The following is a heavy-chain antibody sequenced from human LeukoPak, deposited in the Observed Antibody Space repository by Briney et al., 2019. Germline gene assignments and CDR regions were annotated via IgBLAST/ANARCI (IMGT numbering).Heavy chain of an antibody. D-gene: IGHD5-18*01. Sequence: KSGGSLRLSCAASGFTFRDAGMSWVRQAPGKGLEWVGRIKSKTDGGTTDYAAPVKGRFTISRDDSKNTLYLQMGSLKTEDTAVYFCAHRDTAMVRVDYWGQGTLVTVSS. CDR2: IKSKTDGGTT. CDR1: GFTFRDAG. V-gene: IGHV3-15*01. J-gene: IGHJ4*02. CDR3: AHRDTAMVRVDY.